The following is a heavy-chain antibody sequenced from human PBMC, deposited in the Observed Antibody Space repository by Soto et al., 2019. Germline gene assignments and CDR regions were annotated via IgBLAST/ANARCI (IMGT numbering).Heavy chain of an antibody. CDR2: IFDSGTT. CDR1: GGSITSDYSC. V-gene: IGHV4-30-4*01. D-gene: IGHD7-27*01. Sequence: TLSLTCTVSGGSITSDYSCWSWIRQPPGEGLEWIGHIFDSGTTYTNPSLRGQVAISLDTSKNHFSLTLSSVTAADTAVYYCARGPSGDKVHYWGQGALVTVSS. J-gene: IGHJ4*02. CDR3: ARGPSGDKVHY.